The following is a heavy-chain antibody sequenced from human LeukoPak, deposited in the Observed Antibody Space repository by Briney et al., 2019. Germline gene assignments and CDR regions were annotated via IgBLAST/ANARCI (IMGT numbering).Heavy chain of an antibody. CDR2: IKSKTGGGTT. CDR3: TTAPIRLWNYDY. V-gene: IGHV3-15*01. J-gene: IGHJ4*02. Sequence: GGSLRLSCAASGFIFSNAWMSWVRQAPGKGLEWVGRIKSKTGGGTTDYAEPVKGTFTISRDDSKNTLYLQMNSLKTEDTAVYYCTTAPIRLWNYDYWGQGTLVTVSS. CDR1: GFIFSNAW. D-gene: IGHD4/OR15-4a*01.